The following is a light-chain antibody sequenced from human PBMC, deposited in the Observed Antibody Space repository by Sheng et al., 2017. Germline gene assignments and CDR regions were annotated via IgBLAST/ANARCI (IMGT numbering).Light chain of an antibody. J-gene: IGKJ1*01. V-gene: IGKV3-20*01. CDR1: QSVSSSY. CDR3: QQYYTYWWT. CDR2: DAS. Sequence: EIVLTQSPGTLSLSPGERATLSCRASQSVSSSYLAWYQQKPGQAPRVLIYDASTRATGSPARFNGSGSGTEFTLTISSLQPDDFAIFYCQQYYTYWWTFGQGTKVEIK.